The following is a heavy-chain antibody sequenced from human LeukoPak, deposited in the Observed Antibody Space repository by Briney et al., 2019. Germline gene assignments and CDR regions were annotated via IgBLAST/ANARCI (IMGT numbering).Heavy chain of an antibody. D-gene: IGHD2-8*01. V-gene: IGHV4-61*08. CDR2: IHYSGST. CDR3: TRSTNLEAFDI. Sequence: SETLSLTCTVSGGSFSSGAYYWSWIRQPAGKGLEWIGYIHYSGSTNYNPSLKSRVTVSVDTSKNQCSLKLSSVTTADTAVYYCTRSTNLEAFDIWGQGTMVTVSS. J-gene: IGHJ3*02. CDR1: GGSFSSGAYY.